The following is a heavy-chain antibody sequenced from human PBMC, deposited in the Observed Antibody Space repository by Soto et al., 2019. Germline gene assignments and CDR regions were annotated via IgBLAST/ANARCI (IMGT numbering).Heavy chain of an antibody. V-gene: IGHV4-30-4*01. Sequence: SETLSLTCTVSGDSISSGNKYWSWIRQPPGKGLEWIGYIFSSGTTYYNPSLKSRLTMSLDTSQNQFSLKLNSVTDADTAVYYCARVPSPFDYYYAMDXWGQGTTVTV. CDR1: GDSISSGNKY. J-gene: IGHJ6*02. CDR3: ARVPSPFDYYYAMDX. D-gene: IGHD3-16*01. CDR2: IFSSGTT.